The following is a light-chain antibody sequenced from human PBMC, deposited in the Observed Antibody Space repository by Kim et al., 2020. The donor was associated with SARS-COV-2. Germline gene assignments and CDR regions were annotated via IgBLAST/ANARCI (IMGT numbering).Light chain of an antibody. J-gene: IGKJ4*01. CDR1: QSVSYC. V-gene: IGKV3-11*01. CDR3: QQRSNWPPLT. CDR2: DAS. Sequence: SPGERATLSCRASQSVSYCVAWYQQKPGLTPRLLIYDASTRATGIPARFSGSGSGTDFTLTISSLEPEDFAVYYCQQRSNWPPLTFGGGTKVDIK.